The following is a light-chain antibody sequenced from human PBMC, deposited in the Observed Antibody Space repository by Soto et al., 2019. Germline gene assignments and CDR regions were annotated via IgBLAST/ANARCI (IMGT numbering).Light chain of an antibody. CDR3: QQRSNWPIT. V-gene: IGKV3-11*01. J-gene: IGKJ5*01. CDR2: DAS. Sequence: EIVLTQSPATLSLSPGQRATLSCRASQSVSTFLAWYQQKPGQAPRLLIYDASNRATGIPARFRGSGSGTDFTLTISSLEPEDLAVYYCQQRSNWPITFGQGTRLE. CDR1: QSVSTF.